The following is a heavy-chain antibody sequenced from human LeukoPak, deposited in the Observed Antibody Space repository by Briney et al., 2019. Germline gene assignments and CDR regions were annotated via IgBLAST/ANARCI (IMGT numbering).Heavy chain of an antibody. CDR3: TRDRGTYNWFDP. CDR1: GFSFSGSS. Sequence: GGSLRLSCAASGFSFSGSSVHWVRQSSGRGLEWVGLIDKKDNLYATAYAESVRGRFTISRDDSKDTAFLHMDSLKTEDTALYYCTRDRGTYNWFDPWGQGTLATVSS. D-gene: IGHD2-15*01. CDR2: IDKKDNLYAT. J-gene: IGHJ5*02. V-gene: IGHV3-73*01.